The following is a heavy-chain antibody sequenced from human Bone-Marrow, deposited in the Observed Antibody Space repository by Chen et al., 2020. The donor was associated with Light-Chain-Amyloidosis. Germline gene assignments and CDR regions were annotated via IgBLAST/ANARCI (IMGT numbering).Heavy chain of an antibody. D-gene: IGHD7-27*01. CDR1: GFTFSAHW. CDR2: RKQDGSET. J-gene: IGHJ6*02. CDR3: SRDTGKYDYFGLDV. V-gene: IGHV3-7*01. Sequence: QLVESGGGLVQPGGSLRLSCAASGFTFSAHWMTWVRQAPGKGLEWVAKRKQDGSETYDVDSVKGRFTISRDNVKSSLYLQLNSLRAEDTAVYYCSRDTGKYDYFGLDVWGQGTTVTVSS.